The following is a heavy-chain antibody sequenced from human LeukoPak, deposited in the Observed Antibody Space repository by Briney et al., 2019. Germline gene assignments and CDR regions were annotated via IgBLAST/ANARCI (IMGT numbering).Heavy chain of an antibody. CDR3: ARHPYYYDSSGYYYEAHFDF. V-gene: IGHV4-39*01. CDR1: GDSISSSGYY. J-gene: IGHJ4*02. Sequence: SETLSLTCTVSGDSISSSGYYWGWIRQPPGKGLEWIGSIYYSGSTYYNPSLNSRVTISVDTSKNQFSLKLNSVTAADSAVHYCARHPYYYDSSGYYYEAHFDFWGQGTLVTVSS. CDR2: IYYSGST. D-gene: IGHD3-22*01.